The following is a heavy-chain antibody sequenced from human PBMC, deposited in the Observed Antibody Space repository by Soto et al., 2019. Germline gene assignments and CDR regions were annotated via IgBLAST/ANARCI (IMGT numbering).Heavy chain of an antibody. CDR2: VSHGGGT. V-gene: IGHV4-59*01. D-gene: IGHD1-26*01. CDR1: GDSISSNY. Sequence: SETRSLACTVSGDSISSNYWSWFRQPPGRGVQWIGDVSHGGGTNYNPSLWSRVTRSLDTSKNQVSLRLTSVTAGDTAVYFCARGSINVGAQVNDCWGQGTLVTVS. J-gene: IGHJ4*02. CDR3: ARGSINVGAQVNDC.